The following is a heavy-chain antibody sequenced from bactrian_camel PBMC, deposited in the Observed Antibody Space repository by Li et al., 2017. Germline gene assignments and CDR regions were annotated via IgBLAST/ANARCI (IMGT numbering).Heavy chain of an antibody. CDR3: ATQQFKLAWFDY. CDR2: IDSAGRA. V-gene: IGHV3S9*01. Sequence: HVQLVESGGGSVQAGGSLRLSCATSGFTFSSSCLGWFRQSPGKEREGVAGIDSAGRANYADSVKGRFTISRDNAKNTVYLQTNSLKSEDTALYYCATQQFKLAWFDYCGQGTQVTVS. CDR1: GFTFSSSC. J-gene: IGHJ4*01. D-gene: IGHD1*01.